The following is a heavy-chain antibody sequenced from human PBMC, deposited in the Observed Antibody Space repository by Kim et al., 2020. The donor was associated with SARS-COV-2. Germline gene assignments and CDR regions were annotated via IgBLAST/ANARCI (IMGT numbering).Heavy chain of an antibody. Sequence: ASVKVSCKASGYTFTTYAVQWVRQAPGQRLEWMGWINAGNGNTKYSQKFQGRVIITRDTYASTAYMELSSLRSEDTAVYYCAREHDILTGYGFDIWGQGTMVTVSS. CDR2: INAGNGNT. CDR1: GYTFTTYA. J-gene: IGHJ3*02. D-gene: IGHD3-9*01. CDR3: AREHDILTGYGFDI. V-gene: IGHV1-3*01.